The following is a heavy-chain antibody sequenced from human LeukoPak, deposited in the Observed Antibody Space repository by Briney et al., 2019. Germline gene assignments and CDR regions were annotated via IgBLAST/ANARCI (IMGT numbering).Heavy chain of an antibody. Sequence: GGSLRLSCAASGFSFSSYSMNWVRQAPGKGLECVSYISSGSGTIYYADSVQGRFTISRDNAKNSLYLQMNSLSAEDTAVYYCARAQKYSYDAFDIWGQGTMVTVSS. J-gene: IGHJ3*02. CDR2: ISSGSGTI. CDR3: ARAQKYSYDAFDI. D-gene: IGHD4-11*01. V-gene: IGHV3-48*04. CDR1: GFSFSSYS.